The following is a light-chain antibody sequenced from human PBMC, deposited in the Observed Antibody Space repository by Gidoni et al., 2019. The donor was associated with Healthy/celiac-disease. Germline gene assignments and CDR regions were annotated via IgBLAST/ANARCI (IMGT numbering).Light chain of an antibody. V-gene: IGKV4-1*01. CDR2: WAS. Sequence: DIVMTQSPDSVAVSLGERATIHCKSSQSVLYSSNNKNYLAWYQQKPGQPPKLLIYWASTQESGVPDRFSGSGSRTDFTLTISSLQAEYVAVYYCQQYYSTPTFGGGTKVEIK. CDR1: QSVLYSSNNKNY. J-gene: IGKJ4*01. CDR3: QQYYSTPT.